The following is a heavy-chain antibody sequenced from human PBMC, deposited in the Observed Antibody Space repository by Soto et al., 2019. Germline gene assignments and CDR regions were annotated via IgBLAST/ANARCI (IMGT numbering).Heavy chain of an antibody. CDR1: GFTFSSYG. Sequence: QVHLVESGGGVVQPGRSLRLSCAASGFTFSSYGMYWVRQAPGWGLEWVAFIPYDRGNSYYADSVKGRFTISRDNSKNTLYLQMNSLTAEDTAVYYCAKDREYSYGYADYWGQGALVTVSS. D-gene: IGHD5-18*01. J-gene: IGHJ4*02. CDR2: IPYDRGNS. V-gene: IGHV3-30*18. CDR3: AKDREYSYGYADY.